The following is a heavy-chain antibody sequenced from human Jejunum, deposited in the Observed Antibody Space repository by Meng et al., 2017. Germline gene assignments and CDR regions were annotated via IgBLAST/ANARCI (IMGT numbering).Heavy chain of an antibody. J-gene: IGHJ4*02. Sequence: QVPLQESGPGLVSASETLSLICTVSGGSVGRAGYQWGWIRQPPGRGLEWIGYANTNYNPSLKRRVTISLDTSRNLFSLSLTSVTAADTAVYYCARDSMGSLDYWGQGILVTVSS. CDR1: GGSVGRAGYQ. D-gene: IGHD1-26*01. CDR2: ANT. CDR3: ARDSMGSLDY. V-gene: IGHV4-61*08.